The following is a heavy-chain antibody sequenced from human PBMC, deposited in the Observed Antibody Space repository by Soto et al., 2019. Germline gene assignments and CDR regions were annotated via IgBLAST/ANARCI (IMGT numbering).Heavy chain of an antibody. Sequence: QITLNESGPTQVKPRQTLTLTCTFSGFSRTTSGVGVGWIRQSPVKAPEWLALIYWDDDKRYSPSLKSRLTITTDTSKSQVVLTMADLDPADTATYYCAHRVLRTVFGLVTTTAIYFDFWGQGTTVAVAS. CDR3: AHRVLRTVFGLVTTTAIYFDF. J-gene: IGHJ4*02. V-gene: IGHV2-5*02. CDR2: IYWDDDK. CDR1: GFSRTTSGVG. D-gene: IGHD3-3*01.